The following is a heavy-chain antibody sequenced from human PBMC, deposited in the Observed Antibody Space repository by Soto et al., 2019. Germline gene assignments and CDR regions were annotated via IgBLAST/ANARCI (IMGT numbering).Heavy chain of an antibody. CDR2: ISTGSGEYI. V-gene: IGHV3-21*01. Sequence: EVQLVESGGGLVRPGGSLRLSCAASGFTFTSYSFNWVRQFPGKGLEWVSSISTGSGEYIYHADSVKGRFTTSRDNTKSAVYLQMNSLRAADTAVYYCAIGYYVLSYLDVWGKGSTVTVSS. CDR3: AIGYYVLSYLDV. D-gene: IGHD3-16*01. CDR1: GFTFTSYS. J-gene: IGHJ6*04.